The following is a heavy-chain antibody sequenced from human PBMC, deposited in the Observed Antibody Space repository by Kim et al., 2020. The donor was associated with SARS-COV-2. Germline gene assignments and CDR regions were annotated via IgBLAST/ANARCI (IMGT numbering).Heavy chain of an antibody. Sequence: GGSLRLSCAASGFTFSSYGMHWVRQAPGKGLEWVAVISYDGSNKYYADSVQGRFTISRDNSKNTLYLQMNSLRAEDTAVYYCAKVVVVVAARWDAFDIWG. V-gene: IGHV3-30*18. CDR3: AKVVVVVAARWDAFDI. CDR2: ISYDGSNK. J-gene: IGHJ3*02. CDR1: GFTFSSYG. D-gene: IGHD2-15*01.